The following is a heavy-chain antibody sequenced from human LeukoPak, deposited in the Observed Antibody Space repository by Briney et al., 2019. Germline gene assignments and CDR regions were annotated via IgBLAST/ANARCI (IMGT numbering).Heavy chain of an antibody. CDR3: ARFDRYSGYEDY. Sequence: GRSLRLSCAASGFTFDDYAMHWVRQAPGKGLEWVSGISWNSGSIGYADSVKGRFTISRDNAKNSLYLQMNSLRAEDTAVYYCARFDRYSGYEDYWGQGTLVTVSS. J-gene: IGHJ4*02. CDR1: GFTFDDYA. D-gene: IGHD5-12*01. CDR2: ISWNSGSI. V-gene: IGHV3-9*01.